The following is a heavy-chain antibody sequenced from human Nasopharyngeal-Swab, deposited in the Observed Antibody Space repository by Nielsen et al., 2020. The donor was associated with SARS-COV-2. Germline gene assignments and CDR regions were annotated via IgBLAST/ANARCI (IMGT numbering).Heavy chain of an antibody. CDR1: GFTFSSYD. CDR2: IGTEGDT. CDR3: ARARGINLGLGVVGDMDV. D-gene: IGHD3-3*01. V-gene: IGHV3-13*01. J-gene: IGHJ6*03. Sequence: GESLKISCAASGFTFSSYDMHWVRQVTVKGLEWVSSIGTEGDTHYPDSVKDRFTISRENAKSSLYLQMNIVRAEDTGVYYCARARGINLGLGVVGDMDVWGKGTTVTVSS.